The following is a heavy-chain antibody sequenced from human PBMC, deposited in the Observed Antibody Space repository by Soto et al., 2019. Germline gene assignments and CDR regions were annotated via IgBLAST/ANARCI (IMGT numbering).Heavy chain of an antibody. D-gene: IGHD3-3*01. Sequence: QVQLVQSGAEVKKPGASVKVSCKASGYTFTGYYMHWVRQAPGQGLEWMGWINPNSGGTNYAQKFQGWVTMTRDTSSSTAYMELSRLRSDDTAVYYCARVGIGNFWSGYYYGMDVWGQGTTVTVSS. J-gene: IGHJ6*02. CDR1: GYTFTGYY. CDR3: ARVGIGNFWSGYYYGMDV. CDR2: INPNSGGT. V-gene: IGHV1-2*04.